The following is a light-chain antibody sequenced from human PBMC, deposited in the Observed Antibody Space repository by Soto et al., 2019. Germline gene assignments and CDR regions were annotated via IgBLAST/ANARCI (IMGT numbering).Light chain of an antibody. CDR1: QTISGY. Sequence: DVQMTQSPSSLSASVGDRVTITCRPSQTISGYLNWYQQKPGKAPKFLIYAASSLESGVPSRFSGSGSGTDFTLTISNLQPEDFATYYCQQTFSIPQTFGQGTKVDIK. J-gene: IGKJ1*01. CDR2: AAS. CDR3: QQTFSIPQT. V-gene: IGKV1-39*01.